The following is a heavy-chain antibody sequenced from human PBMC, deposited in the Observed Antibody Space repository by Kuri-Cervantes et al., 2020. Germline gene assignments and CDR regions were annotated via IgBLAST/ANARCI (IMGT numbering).Heavy chain of an antibody. CDR1: GFTFSSYA. J-gene: IGHJ4*02. V-gene: IGHV3-30*01. CDR2: ISYDGSNK. CDR3: ASGYYDILTGYSWTYYFDY. D-gene: IGHD3-9*01. Sequence: GESLKISCAASGFTFSSYAMHWVRQAPGKGLEWVAVISYDGSNKYYADSVKGRFTISRDNSKNTLYLQMNSLRAEDTAVYYCASGYYDILTGYSWTYYFDYWGQGTLVTVSS.